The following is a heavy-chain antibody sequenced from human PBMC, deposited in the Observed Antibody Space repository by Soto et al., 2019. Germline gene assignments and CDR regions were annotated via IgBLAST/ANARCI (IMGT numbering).Heavy chain of an antibody. D-gene: IGHD3-22*01. Sequence: GSLRLSCAASGFTFSSYAMSWVRQAPGKGLEWVSAISGSGGSTYYADSVKGRFTISRDNSKNTLYLQMNSLRAEDTAVYYCAKAPDYYDSSGYYYPYWGQGTLVTVSS. J-gene: IGHJ4*02. CDR2: ISGSGGST. CDR3: AKAPDYYDSSGYYYPY. CDR1: GFTFSSYA. V-gene: IGHV3-23*01.